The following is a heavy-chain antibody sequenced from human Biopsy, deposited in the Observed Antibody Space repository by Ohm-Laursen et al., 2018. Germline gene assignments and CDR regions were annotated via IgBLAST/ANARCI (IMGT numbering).Heavy chain of an antibody. V-gene: IGHV3-43D*04. CDR1: GLNVHKYG. J-gene: IGHJ6*02. CDR3: ARAFRGQYFYYYYGMDV. CDR2: ISWYGRTR. D-gene: IGHD3-9*01. Sequence: SLRLSCTASGLNVHKYGIHWVRQAPGKGLEWVSLISWYGRTRYYADSVKGRFTISRDNSKNSLYLQMNSLRLEDTALYFCARAFRGQYFYYYYGMDVWGQGTTVTVSS.